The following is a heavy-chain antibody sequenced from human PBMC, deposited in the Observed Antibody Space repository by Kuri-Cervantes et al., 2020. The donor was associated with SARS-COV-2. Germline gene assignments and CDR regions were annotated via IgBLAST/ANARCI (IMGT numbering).Heavy chain of an antibody. D-gene: IGHD6-19*01. J-gene: IGHJ4*02. Sequence: VKVTCKASGCTFTSYGISWVRQAPGQGLEWMGRIIPILATANYAQKFQSRVTITADKSTSTAYMELSSLRSEDTDVYYCTRDSSVAVWGQGTLVTVSS. V-gene: IGHV1-69*04. CDR2: IIPILATA. CDR3: TRDSSVAV. CDR1: GCTFTSYG.